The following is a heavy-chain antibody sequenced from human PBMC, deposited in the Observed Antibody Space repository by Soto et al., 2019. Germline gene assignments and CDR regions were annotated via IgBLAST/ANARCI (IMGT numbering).Heavy chain of an antibody. V-gene: IGHV4-4*02. J-gene: IGHJ6*02. CDR3: AKKVPAALRLYYFFGLDV. CDR1: GASISSDNR. D-gene: IGHD2-15*01. CDR2: ISQSGNT. Sequence: QVQLQESGPGLVKPSGTLSLTCAVSGASISSDNRWTWVRQPPGEGLEWMGEISQSGNTKYNPSLASRVTISVDKSKNQFSLRLTSMTAADTAVYYCAKKVPAALRLYYFFGLDVWGQGTTVTVSS.